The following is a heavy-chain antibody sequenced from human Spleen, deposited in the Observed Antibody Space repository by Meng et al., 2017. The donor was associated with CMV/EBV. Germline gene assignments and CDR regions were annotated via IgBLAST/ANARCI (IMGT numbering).Heavy chain of an antibody. V-gene: IGHV4-61*01. D-gene: IGHD4-23*01. CDR2: IYHSGST. Sequence: SETLSLTCTVSGGSVSSGSYYWSWIRQTPGKGLEWIGYIYHSGSTNYNPTLKSRVTMSVDTSKNQFSLKLSSVTAADTAVYYCARGGTVVIPLDYWGQGTLVTVSS. CDR1: GGSVSSGSYY. CDR3: ARGGTVVIPLDY. J-gene: IGHJ4*02.